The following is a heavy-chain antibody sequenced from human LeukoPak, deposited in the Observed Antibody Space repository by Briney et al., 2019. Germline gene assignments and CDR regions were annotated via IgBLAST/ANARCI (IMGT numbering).Heavy chain of an antibody. CDR1: GFTFSSYG. Sequence: GGSLRLSCAASGFTFSSYGMHWVRQAPGKGLEWVAVISYDGSNKYYADSVKGRFTISRDNSKNTLYRQMNSLRAEDTAVYYCAKDALLGAAYSKYGMDVWGQGTTVTVSS. CDR3: AKDALLGAAYSKYGMDV. CDR2: ISYDGSNK. J-gene: IGHJ6*02. V-gene: IGHV3-30*18. D-gene: IGHD4-11*01.